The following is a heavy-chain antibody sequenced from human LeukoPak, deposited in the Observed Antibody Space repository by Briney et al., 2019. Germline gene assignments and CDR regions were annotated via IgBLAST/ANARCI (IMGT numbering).Heavy chain of an antibody. V-gene: IGHV3-20*03. J-gene: IGHJ4*02. CDR2: INWNGGST. CDR1: GCTFDDYG. CDR3: ARVGTPIVLMVYAMGSRSYYFDY. D-gene: IGHD2-8*01. Sequence: RSGGSLRLSSAASGCTFDDYGMSSVLQAPRKGQEWGSGINWNGGSTGHADSVKDGFTISRDNTKNSLYRQMNSLRAEDTALYSCARVGTPIVLMVYAMGSRSYYFDYWGQGTLVTVSS.